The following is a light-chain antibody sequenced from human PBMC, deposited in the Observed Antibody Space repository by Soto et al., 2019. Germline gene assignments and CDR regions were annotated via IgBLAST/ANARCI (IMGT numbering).Light chain of an antibody. CDR2: GAS. J-gene: IGKJ2*01. CDR1: RSVSSN. CDR3: QQYNNWPPYT. Sequence: EIVLTQSPGTLSLSPGERATLSCRASRSVSSNLAWYQQKPGQAPRLLMYGASTRATGIPARFSGSGSGTEFTLTISSLQSEDFAVYYCQQYNNWPPYTFGQGTKVDIK. V-gene: IGKV3-15*01.